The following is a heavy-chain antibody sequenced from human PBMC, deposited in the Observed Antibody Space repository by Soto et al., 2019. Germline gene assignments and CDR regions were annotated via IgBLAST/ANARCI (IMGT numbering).Heavy chain of an antibody. J-gene: IGHJ4*02. D-gene: IGHD5-12*01. CDR2: IYYSGST. Sequence: TSETLSLTCTVSGGSISSSGYYWGWIRQPPGKGLEWIASIYYSGSTYYNPSLKSRLTISEDRSKNQLTLKPKSVTAADTAVYYCTRHYSGYDLGGYWGQGTLVTVSS. CDR1: GGSISSSGYY. CDR3: TRHYSGYDLGGY. V-gene: IGHV4-39*01.